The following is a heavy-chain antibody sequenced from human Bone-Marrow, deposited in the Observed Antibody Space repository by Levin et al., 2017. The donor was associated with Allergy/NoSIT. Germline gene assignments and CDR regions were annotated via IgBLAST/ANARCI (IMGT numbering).Heavy chain of an antibody. V-gene: IGHV3-9*01. J-gene: IGHJ6*02. CDR3: AKTVTLKSYGLAQGYYYGMDV. CDR2: ISWNSGTI. CDR1: GFTFDDYA. D-gene: IGHD4-11*01. Sequence: TGGSLRLSCAASGFTFDDYAMHWVRQAPGKGLEWVSGISWNSGTIGYADSVKGRFTISRDNAKNSLYLQMNSLRAEDTALYYCAKTVTLKSYGLAQGYYYGMDVWGQGTTVTVSS.